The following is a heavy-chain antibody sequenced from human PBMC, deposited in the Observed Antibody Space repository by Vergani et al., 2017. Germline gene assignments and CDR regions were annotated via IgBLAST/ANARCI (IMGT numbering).Heavy chain of an antibody. V-gene: IGHV4-59*01. Sequence: QVQLEESGPGLVKPSETLSLTCTVSGGSFNTYYWSWIRQPPGKGLEWIGYIYYSGNTNYNPSLKSRVTISVDTSKNQFSLKLSLVTAADTSVYYCARDTGSGWCNFDYWGQGTLVTVSS. J-gene: IGHJ4*02. D-gene: IGHD6-19*01. CDR2: IYYSGNT. CDR1: GGSFNTYY. CDR3: ARDTGSGWCNFDY.